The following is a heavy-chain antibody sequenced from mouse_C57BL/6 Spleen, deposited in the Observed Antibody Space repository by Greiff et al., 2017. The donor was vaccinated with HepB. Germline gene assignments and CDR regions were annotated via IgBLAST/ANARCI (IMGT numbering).Heavy chain of an antibody. Sequence: EVQVVESGGDLVKPGGSLKLSCAASGFTFSSYGMSWVRQTPDKRLEWVATISSGGSYTYYPDSVKGRFTISRDNAKNTLYLQMSSLKSEDTAMYYCARPITTVVAGPFDYWGQGTTLTVSS. D-gene: IGHD1-1*01. CDR3: ARPITTVVAGPFDY. J-gene: IGHJ2*01. CDR2: ISSGGSYT. V-gene: IGHV5-6*01. CDR1: GFTFSSYG.